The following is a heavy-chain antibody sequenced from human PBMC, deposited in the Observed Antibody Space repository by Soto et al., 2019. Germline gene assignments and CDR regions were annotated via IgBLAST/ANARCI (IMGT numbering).Heavy chain of an antibody. D-gene: IGHD3-10*01. CDR1: GGTFSSYA. CDR2: IIPIFGTA. V-gene: IGHV1-69*01. Sequence: QVQLVQSGAEVMKPGSSVTVSCKASGGTFSSYAISWVRQAPGQGLEWMGGIIPIFGTANYAQKFQGRVTITADESTSTAYRELSSLRSEDTAVYYCARDRGSGSYDWYFDLWGRGTLVTVSS. J-gene: IGHJ2*01. CDR3: ARDRGSGSYDWYFDL.